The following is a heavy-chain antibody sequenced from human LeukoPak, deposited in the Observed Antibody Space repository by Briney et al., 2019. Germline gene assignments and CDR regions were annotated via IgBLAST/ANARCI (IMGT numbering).Heavy chain of an antibody. CDR1: GFTFSTYG. CDR3: AKNRSGSYIDY. D-gene: IGHD1-26*01. CDR2: IQYDGSDK. Sequence: GGSLRLSCAASGFTFSTYGMHWVRQAPGKGLEWVAFIQYDGSDKYYAGSVKGRFTISRDNSKNTLYLQMNSLRPEDTAVYYCAKNRSGSYIDYWGQGTLVTVSS. V-gene: IGHV3-30*02. J-gene: IGHJ4*02.